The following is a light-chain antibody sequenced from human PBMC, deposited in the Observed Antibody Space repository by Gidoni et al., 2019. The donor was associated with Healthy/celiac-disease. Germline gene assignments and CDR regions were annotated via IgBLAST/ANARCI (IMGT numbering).Light chain of an antibody. Sequence: QSVLPQPPSASGTPVQRVTISCSGSSSNIESNTVNWYQQLPGTAPKLLIYINNQRPSGVPCRFSGSKSGTSASLATSGLQSDDEADYYCAAWDDSLNGRVFGGGTKLTVL. CDR2: INN. V-gene: IGLV1-44*01. CDR1: SSNIESNT. J-gene: IGLJ3*02. CDR3: AAWDDSLNGRV.